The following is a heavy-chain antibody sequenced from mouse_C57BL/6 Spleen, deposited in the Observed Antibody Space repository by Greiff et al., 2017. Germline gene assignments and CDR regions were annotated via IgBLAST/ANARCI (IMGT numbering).Heavy chain of an antibody. Sequence: QVQLKESGAELVKPGASVKMSCKASGYTFTSYWITWVKQRPGQGLEWIGDIYPGSGSTNYNEKFKSKATLTVDTSSSTAYMQLSSLTSEDSAVYYCEREDDYGDARDYWGQGTSVTVSS. CDR3: EREDDYGDARDY. CDR1: GYTFTSYW. J-gene: IGHJ4*01. CDR2: IYPGSGST. D-gene: IGHD2-4*01. V-gene: IGHV1-55*01.